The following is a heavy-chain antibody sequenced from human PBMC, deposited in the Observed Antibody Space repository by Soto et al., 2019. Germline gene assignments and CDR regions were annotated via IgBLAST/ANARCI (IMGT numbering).Heavy chain of an antibody. D-gene: IGHD6-13*01. CDR2: IDPSDSYT. CDR3: ARTGGSSWYGNWFDP. Sequence: GESLKISCKGSGYSFTSYWISWVRQIPGKGLEWMGRIDPSDSYTNYSPSFQGHVTISADKSISTAYLQWSSLKASDTAMYYCARTGGSSWYGNWFDPWGQGTLVTVSP. CDR1: GYSFTSYW. J-gene: IGHJ5*02. V-gene: IGHV5-10-1*01.